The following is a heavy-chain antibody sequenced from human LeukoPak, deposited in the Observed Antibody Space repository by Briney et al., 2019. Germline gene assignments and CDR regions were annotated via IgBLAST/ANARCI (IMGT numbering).Heavy chain of an antibody. CDR2: IYTSGST. CDR3: ARDRSYVFYYYMDV. CDR1: GDSPSRYY. Sequence: HPETLSLTCTVSGDSPSRYYWSWIRPPAGKGLERIGRIYTSGSTNYNPSLKSRVTMSVDTSKNQFSLKLSSVTAADTAVYDCARDRSYVFYYYMDVWGKRATVTVSS. V-gene: IGHV4-4*07. D-gene: IGHD1-26*01. J-gene: IGHJ6*03.